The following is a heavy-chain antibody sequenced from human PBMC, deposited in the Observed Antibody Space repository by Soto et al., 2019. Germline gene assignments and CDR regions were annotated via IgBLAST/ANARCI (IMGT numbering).Heavy chain of an antibody. Sequence: GGSLRLSCAASGFNFNNYGMHWVRQAPGKGLEWVAVIWNDGNGYYYANSVEGRFTISRDNSKNTLYLQMSSLRAEDTAVYYCARRQISPPSHVDDSARDGIDVRALRTTLPVSS. J-gene: IGHJ6*02. V-gene: IGHV3-33*01. CDR1: GFNFNNYG. CDR2: IWNDGNGY. CDR3: ARRQISPPSHVDDSARDGIDV. D-gene: IGHD3-3*01.